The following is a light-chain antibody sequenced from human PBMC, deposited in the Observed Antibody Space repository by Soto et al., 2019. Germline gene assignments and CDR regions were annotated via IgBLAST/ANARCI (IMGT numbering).Light chain of an antibody. J-gene: IGLJ1*01. CDR2: EVS. V-gene: IGLV2-14*01. CDR1: SSDVGGYNY. Sequence: QSVLTQPASVSGSPGQSITISSTGTSSDVGGYNYVSWYQQLPGKAPKLMIYEVSNRPSGVSIRFSGSKSGNTASLTISGLRAEDEADYYCNSYTTTSTPYVFGTGTKVTVL. CDR3: NSYTTTSTPYV.